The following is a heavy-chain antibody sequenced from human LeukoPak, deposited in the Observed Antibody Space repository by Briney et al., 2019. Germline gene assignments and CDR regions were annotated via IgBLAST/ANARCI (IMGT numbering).Heavy chain of an antibody. J-gene: IGHJ1*01. CDR3: ASPGYCSGSSCYSGYFQH. CDR1: GFTFNLYA. CDR2: IRGSGAIT. D-gene: IGHD2-15*01. V-gene: IGHV3-23*01. Sequence: GGSLRLSCEASGFTFNLYAMMWVRQAPGKGLEWVAAIRGSGAITQYADSVKGRFTISRDSSKNTLYLQMNSLRAEDTAVYYCASPGYCSGSSCYSGYFQHWGQGTLVTVSS.